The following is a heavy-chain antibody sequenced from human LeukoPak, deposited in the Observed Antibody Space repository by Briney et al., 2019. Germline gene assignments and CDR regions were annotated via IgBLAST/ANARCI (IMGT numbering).Heavy chain of an antibody. Sequence: SETLSLTCTVSGGSISSYYWSWIRQPAGKGLEWIGRIYTSGSTNYNPSLKSRVTMSVDTSKNQFSLKLSSVTAADTAVYYCARDRVAAAGKSWFDPWGQGTLVTVSS. V-gene: IGHV4-4*07. CDR2: IYTSGST. CDR1: GGSISSYY. J-gene: IGHJ5*02. CDR3: ARDRVAAAGKSWFDP. D-gene: IGHD6-13*01.